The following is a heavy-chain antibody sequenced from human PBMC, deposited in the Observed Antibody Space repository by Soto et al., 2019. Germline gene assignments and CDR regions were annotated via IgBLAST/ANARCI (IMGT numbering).Heavy chain of an antibody. CDR1: GYTFTSYY. Sequence: ASVKVSCKASGYTFTSYYMHWVRQAPGQGLEWMGIINPSGGSTSYAQKFQGRVTMTRDTSTSTVYMELSSLRSEDTAVYYCAREAGQITIFGVVPTSQGWFDPWGQGTLVTVSS. D-gene: IGHD3-3*01. CDR2: INPSGGST. J-gene: IGHJ5*02. CDR3: AREAGQITIFGVVPTSQGWFDP. V-gene: IGHV1-46*03.